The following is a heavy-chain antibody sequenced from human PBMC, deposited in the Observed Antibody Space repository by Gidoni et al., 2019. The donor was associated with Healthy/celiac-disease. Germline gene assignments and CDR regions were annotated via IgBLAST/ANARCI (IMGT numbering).Heavy chain of an antibody. Sequence: EVQLVQSGAEVKKPGESLKISCKGSGYSFNTYWIGWVRQMPGKGLEWMGIIYPGDSDTRYSPSFQGQVTFSADKSISTAYLQWSSLKASDTAIYYCASPLYESSGYEAFYIWGQGTMVTVSS. J-gene: IGHJ3*02. V-gene: IGHV5-51*01. CDR2: IYPGDSDT. CDR3: ASPLYESSGYEAFYI. D-gene: IGHD3-22*01. CDR1: GYSFNTYW.